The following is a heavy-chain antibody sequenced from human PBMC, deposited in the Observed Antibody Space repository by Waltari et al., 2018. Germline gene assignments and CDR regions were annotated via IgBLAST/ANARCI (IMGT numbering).Heavy chain of an antibody. Sequence: QVQLQESGPGQVKPSETLSLTCDVSRGSIRSHYWSWIRRTPGKGLEWIGYIYYNGAPIYTPSLMSRVTISVDTAKNQFALKLTSVTAADTAVYYCARDRVVPADEPDYYGLDVWGQGTTVTVSS. CDR3: ARDRVVPADEPDYYGLDV. J-gene: IGHJ6*02. D-gene: IGHD2-2*01. V-gene: IGHV4-59*11. CDR1: RGSIRSHY. CDR2: IYYNGAP.